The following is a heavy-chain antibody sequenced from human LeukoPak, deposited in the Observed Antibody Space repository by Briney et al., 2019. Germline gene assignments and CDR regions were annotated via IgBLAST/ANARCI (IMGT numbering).Heavy chain of an antibody. D-gene: IGHD2-2*01. Sequence: GGSLRLSCAASGFPFSGYEMNWVRQAPGKGLEWVSYISSSGSTIYYAEPVKGRFTISRDNAKNSLYLQMNSLRAEDTAVYYCARVGSGVAADDYWGRGTLVTVSS. CDR3: ARVGSGVAADDY. J-gene: IGHJ4*02. V-gene: IGHV3-48*03. CDR1: GFPFSGYE. CDR2: ISSSGSTI.